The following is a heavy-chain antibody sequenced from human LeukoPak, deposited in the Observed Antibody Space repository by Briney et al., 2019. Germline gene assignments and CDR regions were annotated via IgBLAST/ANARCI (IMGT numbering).Heavy chain of an antibody. CDR2: IYSGGST. D-gene: IGHD3-22*01. V-gene: IGHV3-53*05. J-gene: IGHJ4*02. CDR3: AKGGYEYDSSGHNYFDY. Sequence: HSGGSLRLSCAASGFTVSSNYMSWVRQAPGKGLEWVSVIYSGGSTYYADSVKGRFTISRDNSKNTLYLQMNSLRAEDTAVYYCAKGGYEYDSSGHNYFDYWGQGSQVTVSS. CDR1: GFTVSSNY.